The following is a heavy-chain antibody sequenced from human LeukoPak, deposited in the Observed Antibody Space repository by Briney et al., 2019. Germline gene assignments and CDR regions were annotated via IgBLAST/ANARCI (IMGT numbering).Heavy chain of an antibody. CDR2: ISSSSSTI. CDR1: GFTFSSYS. V-gene: IGHV3-48*01. J-gene: IGHJ4*02. D-gene: IGHD6-13*01. CDR3: ARRGLPSSSWLNANIDY. Sequence: GGSLRLSCAASGFTFSSYSMNWVRQAPGKGLEWVSYISSSSSTIYYADSVKGRFTISRDNAKNSLYLQMNSLRAEDTAVYYCARRGLPSSSWLNANIDYWGQGTLVTVSS.